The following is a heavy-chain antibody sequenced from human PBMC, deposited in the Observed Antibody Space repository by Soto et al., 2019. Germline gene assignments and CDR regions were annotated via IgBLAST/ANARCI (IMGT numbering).Heavy chain of an antibody. V-gene: IGHV3-30-3*01. CDR1: GFTFSSYA. CDR3: ARERIRSTFFDY. J-gene: IGHJ4*02. Sequence: QVQLVESGGGVVQPGRSLRLSCAASGFTFSSYAMHWVRQAPGKGLEWVAVISYDGSNKYYADSVKGRFTISRDNSKNTLYLQMNSLRAEDTAVYYCARERIRSTFFDYWGQGTLVTVSS. CDR2: ISYDGSNK. D-gene: IGHD3-16*01.